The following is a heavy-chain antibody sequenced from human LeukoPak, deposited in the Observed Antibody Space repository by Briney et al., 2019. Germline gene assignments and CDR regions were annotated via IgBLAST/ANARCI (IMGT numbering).Heavy chain of an antibody. CDR3: ARVVPSRAAPRPADY. V-gene: IGHV1-18*01. J-gene: IGHJ4*02. D-gene: IGHD6-6*01. CDR1: GYTFTSYG. Sequence: ASVKVSCKASGYTFTSYGISWVRQAPGQGLEWMGWISAYNGNTNYAQKLQGRVTMTTDTSTSTAYMELRSLRSDDTAVYYCARVVPSRAAPRPADYWGQGTLVTVPS. CDR2: ISAYNGNT.